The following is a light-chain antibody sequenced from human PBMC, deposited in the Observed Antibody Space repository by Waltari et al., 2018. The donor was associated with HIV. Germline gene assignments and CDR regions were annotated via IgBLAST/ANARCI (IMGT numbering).Light chain of an antibody. Sequence: IVMTQSPFSLALSMVAVATINCTSIPCLSNSNNTNYLAWYQQKPGQPPKLLIYWASTRNTGVPDRFTGSGSGTDFTLSISSLQAEDVAVYDCQQHEVCPDTFGQGTKV. CDR2: WAS. J-gene: IGKJ2*01. CDR1: PCLSNSNNTNY. V-gene: IGKV4-1*01. CDR3: QQHEVCPDT.